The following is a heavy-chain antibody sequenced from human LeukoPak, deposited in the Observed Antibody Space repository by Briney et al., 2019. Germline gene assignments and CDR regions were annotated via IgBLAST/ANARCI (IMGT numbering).Heavy chain of an antibody. CDR3: TTVLRSIWEGEYFQH. D-gene: IGHD3-3*01. CDR2: INPSGGST. CDR1: GYTFTSYY. V-gene: IGHV1-46*01. J-gene: IGHJ1*01. Sequence: ASVKVSCKASGYTFTSYYMHWVRQAPGQGLEWMGIINPSGGSTSYAQKFQGRVTMTRDTSTSTVYMELSSLRSEDTAVYYCTTVLRSIWEGEYFQHWGQGTLVTVSS.